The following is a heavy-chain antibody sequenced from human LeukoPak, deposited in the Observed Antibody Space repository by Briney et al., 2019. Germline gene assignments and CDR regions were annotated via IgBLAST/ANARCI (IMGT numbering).Heavy chain of an antibody. CDR2: IGSSGNNI. Sequence: SGGSLRLSCAASGFTFSDYYMSWIRQAPGKGLEWVSYIGSSGNNIYYADSVEGRFTISRDNANNSLYLPMNSLRAEDTAVYYCARVAQQSWVDYWGQGTLVTVSS. D-gene: IGHD1-1*01. CDR1: GFTFSDYY. J-gene: IGHJ4*02. V-gene: IGHV3-11*04. CDR3: ARVAQQSWVDY.